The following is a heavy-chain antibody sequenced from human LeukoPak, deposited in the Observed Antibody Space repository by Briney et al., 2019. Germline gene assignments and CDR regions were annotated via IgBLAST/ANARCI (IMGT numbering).Heavy chain of an antibody. CDR3: ARALFGELLDGMDV. CDR1: GGSFSGYY. J-gene: IGHJ6*02. V-gene: IGHV4-34*01. CDR2: INHSGTT. Sequence: SETLSLTCAVHGGSFSGYYWTWIRQPPGKGLEWIGEINHSGTTNYNPSLKSRVSISVDTSKSQFSLKLTSVTAADTAVYYCARALFGELLDGMDVWGQGTTVTVSS. D-gene: IGHD3-10*02.